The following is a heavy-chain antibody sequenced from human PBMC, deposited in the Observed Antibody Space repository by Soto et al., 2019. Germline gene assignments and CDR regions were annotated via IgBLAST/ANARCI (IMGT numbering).Heavy chain of an antibody. CDR2: ISGSGGST. Sequence: EVQLLESGGGLVQPGGSLRLSCAASGFTFSSYAMNWVRQAPGKGLEWVSVISGSGGSTYYADSVKGRLTLSRDNSKNPLSLQMTPLRAGDTAVYYCASRASGWFFDYWGPGTLVTVSS. V-gene: IGHV3-23*01. CDR3: ASRASGWFFDY. D-gene: IGHD6-19*01. CDR1: GFTFSSYA. J-gene: IGHJ4*02.